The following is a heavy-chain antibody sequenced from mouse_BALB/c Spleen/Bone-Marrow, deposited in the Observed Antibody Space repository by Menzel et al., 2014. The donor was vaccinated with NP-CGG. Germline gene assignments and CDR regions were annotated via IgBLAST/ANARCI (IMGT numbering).Heavy chain of an antibody. CDR2: ILPGSGSI. Sequence: VKLQESGAELMKPGASVKISCKATGYTFSSYWIEWVKQRPGHGLEWIGEILPGSGSIKYNEKFKGKATFTADTSSNTAYMQLSSLTSEDSAVYYCASPIYYGNYGFAYWGQGTLVTVSA. J-gene: IGHJ3*01. CDR3: ASPIYYGNYGFAY. D-gene: IGHD2-1*01. CDR1: GYTFSSYW. V-gene: IGHV1-9*01.